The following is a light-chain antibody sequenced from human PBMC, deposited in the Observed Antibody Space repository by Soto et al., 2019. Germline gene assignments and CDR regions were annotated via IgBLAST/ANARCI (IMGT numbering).Light chain of an antibody. V-gene: IGLV1-40*01. CDR3: QSYDIRLSGSV. J-gene: IGLJ3*02. CDR2: GNS. Sequence: QSALTQPPSVSGAPGQRVTISCTGSSSNIGAGYDVHWYQQLPGTAPKLLIYGNSNRPSGVPDRFSGSKSGASASLAITGLQAEDEADYYCQSYDIRLSGSVFGGGTKLTVL. CDR1: SSNIGAGYD.